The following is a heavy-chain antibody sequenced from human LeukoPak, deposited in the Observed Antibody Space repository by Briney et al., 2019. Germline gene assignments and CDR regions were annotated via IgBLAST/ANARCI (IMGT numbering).Heavy chain of an antibody. Sequence: APVKVSCKASGYSFSSYDINWVRQATGQGLEWLGWMNPNSGNTAYAQKFQGRVTMTRSTSISTAYMELSSLRSEDTAVYYCARVQRVKFPLKYYFDYWGQGTVVTVSS. CDR2: MNPNSGNT. D-gene: IGHD3-10*01. V-gene: IGHV1-8*01. CDR1: GYSFSSYD. CDR3: ARVQRVKFPLKYYFDY. J-gene: IGHJ4*02.